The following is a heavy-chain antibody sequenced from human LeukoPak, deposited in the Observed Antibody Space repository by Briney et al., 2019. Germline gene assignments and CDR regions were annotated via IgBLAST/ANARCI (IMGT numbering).Heavy chain of an antibody. V-gene: IGHV5-51*01. Sequence: GESLQIPCQGSGYSVNTYWIAWVRQMPGKGLEWMGIIYPGDSDTRYSPSFQGQITMSADKSINTAYLRWSSLKASDTAMYYCARAYYCGGGGCKLEYWGQGTLVTVSS. CDR3: ARAYYCGGGGCKLEY. J-gene: IGHJ4*02. D-gene: IGHD2-21*01. CDR2: IYPGDSDT. CDR1: GYSVNTYW.